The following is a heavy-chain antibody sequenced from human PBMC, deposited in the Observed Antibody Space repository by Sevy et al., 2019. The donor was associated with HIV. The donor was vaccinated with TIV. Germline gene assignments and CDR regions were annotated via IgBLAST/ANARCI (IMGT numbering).Heavy chain of an antibody. CDR1: GITFSNTW. CDR3: TTEGFYCSDDNGHYESFDY. V-gene: IGHV3-15*01. CDR2: IKRKTDSGTT. D-gene: IGHD2-15*01. Sequence: GGSLRLSCAASGITFSNTWMSWVRQAPGKGLEWLGRIKRKTDSGTTEYAAPVKGRFTISRDDSKNTLHLQMNGLKTEDNAVYSCTTEGFYCSDDNGHYESFDYWGQGTLVTVSS. J-gene: IGHJ4*02.